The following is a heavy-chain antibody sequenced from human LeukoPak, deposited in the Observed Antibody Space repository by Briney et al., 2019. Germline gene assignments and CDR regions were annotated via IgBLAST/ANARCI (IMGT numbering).Heavy chain of an antibody. Sequence: SVKVSCKASGGSFSSYAISWVRQAPGQGLEWMGGIIPIFGTANYAQKFQGRVTITADESTSTAYMELSSLRSEDTAVYSCARVATTYCSGGSCSWVIWGQGTMVTVSS. D-gene: IGHD2-15*01. CDR1: GGSFSSYA. CDR2: IIPIFGTA. V-gene: IGHV1-69*13. J-gene: IGHJ3*02. CDR3: ARVATTYCSGGSCSWVI.